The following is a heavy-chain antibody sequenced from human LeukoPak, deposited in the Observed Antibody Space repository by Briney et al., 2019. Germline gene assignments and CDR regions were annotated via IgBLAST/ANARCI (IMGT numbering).Heavy chain of an antibody. CDR3: ARDRTYYYDSSGYGYYYGMDV. V-gene: IGHV4-61*01. CDR1: GGSVSSGSYY. CDR2: IYYSGST. D-gene: IGHD3-22*01. J-gene: IGHJ6*02. Sequence: SETLSLTCTVSGGSVSSGSYYWSWIRQPPGKGLEWIGYIYYSGSTNYNPSLKSRVTISVDTSKNQFSLKLSSVTAADTAVYYCARDRTYYYDSSGYGYYYGMDVWGQGTTVTVSS.